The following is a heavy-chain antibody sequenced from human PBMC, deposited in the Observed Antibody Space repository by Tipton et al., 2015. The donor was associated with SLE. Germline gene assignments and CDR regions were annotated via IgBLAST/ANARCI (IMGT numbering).Heavy chain of an antibody. CDR2: IYYSGTT. Sequence: TLSLTCSVSGESIARSAYWSWIRQHPGRGLEWIGYIYYSGTTFYNPSLKSRVSVSVDTSKNHFSLKLTSVTAADTAVYYCARVARSSSSGGLTFDSWGQGTLVNVSS. V-gene: IGHV4-31*03. D-gene: IGHD6-6*01. CDR1: GESIARSAY. CDR3: ARVARSSSSGGLTFDS. J-gene: IGHJ4*02.